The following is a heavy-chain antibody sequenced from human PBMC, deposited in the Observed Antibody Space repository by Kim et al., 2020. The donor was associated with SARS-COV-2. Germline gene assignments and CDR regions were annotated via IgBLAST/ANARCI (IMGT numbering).Heavy chain of an antibody. J-gene: IGHJ4*01. CDR3: TLRRRSYTEGPDY. Sequence: GGSLRLSCAASGITFSDAWLSWVRQAPGKGLEWVGGIKSKADGGTEDYAATVEGRFIIARDDSRNTLFLQMNSLKTADTAEYYCTLRRRSYTEGPDYWG. V-gene: IGHV3-15*01. CDR1: GITFSDAW. D-gene: IGHD3-10*01. CDR2: IKSKADGGTE.